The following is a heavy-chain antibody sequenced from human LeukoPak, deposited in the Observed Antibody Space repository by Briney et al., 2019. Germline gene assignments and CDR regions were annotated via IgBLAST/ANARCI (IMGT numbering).Heavy chain of an antibody. CDR3: ARDRRETARRNYYDSNAYYDWGSYTDY. CDR2: ISGSGGST. J-gene: IGHJ4*02. D-gene: IGHD3-22*01. Sequence: GGTLRLSCAASGFSFSSHGMSWVRQAPGKGLEWVSAISGSGGSTYYADSVKGRFTISRDNSKNTLYLQMNSLRAEDTAVYYCARDRRETARRNYYDSNAYYDWGSYTDYWGQGTLVTVSS. CDR1: GFSFSSHG. V-gene: IGHV3-23*01.